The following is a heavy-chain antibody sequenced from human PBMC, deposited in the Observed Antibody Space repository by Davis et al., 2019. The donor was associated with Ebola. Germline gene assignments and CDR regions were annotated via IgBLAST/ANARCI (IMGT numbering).Heavy chain of an antibody. CDR1: GFTFSSYA. CDR3: ARDLLRYDSSGYSDY. J-gene: IGHJ4*02. CDR2: ISYDGSNK. D-gene: IGHD3-22*01. V-gene: IGHV3-30-3*01. Sequence: GGSLRLSCAASGFTFSSYAMRWVRQAPGKGLEWVAVISYDGSNKYYADSVKGRFTISRDNSKNTLYLQMNSLRAEDTAVYYCARDLLRYDSSGYSDYWGQGTLVTVSS.